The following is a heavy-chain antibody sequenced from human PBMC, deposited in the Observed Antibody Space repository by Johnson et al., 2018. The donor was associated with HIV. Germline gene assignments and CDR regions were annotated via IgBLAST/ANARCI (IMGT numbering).Heavy chain of an antibody. J-gene: IGHJ3*02. Sequence: VQLVESGGGLIQPGGSLRLSCAASGFTVSSNYMSWVRQAPGKGLEWVSVIYSGGSTYYADSVKGRFTISRDNSKNTLYLQMNGLRAEDTAVYYCTTDDAPSYGDYGEAFDIWGQGTMVTVSS. D-gene: IGHD4-17*01. CDR2: IYSGGST. CDR1: GFTVSSNY. V-gene: IGHV3-53*01. CDR3: TTDDAPSYGDYGEAFDI.